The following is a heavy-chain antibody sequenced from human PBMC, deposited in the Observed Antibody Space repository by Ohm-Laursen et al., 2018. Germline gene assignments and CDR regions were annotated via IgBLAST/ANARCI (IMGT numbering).Heavy chain of an antibody. J-gene: IGHJ4*02. CDR2: VYYSGST. V-gene: IGHV4-59*11. CDR3: ARDGVAAAGRLNY. D-gene: IGHD6-13*01. CDR1: GASINSHH. Sequence: TLSLTCAVSGASINSHHWSFIRQPPGKGLEWIAFVYYSGSTNYNLSLKSRVTISLDTSKNQFSLKLRYVTAADTAVYYCARDGVAAAGRLNYWGQGTLVTVSS.